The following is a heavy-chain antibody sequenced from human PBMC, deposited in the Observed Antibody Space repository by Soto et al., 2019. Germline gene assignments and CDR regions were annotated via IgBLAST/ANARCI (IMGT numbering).Heavy chain of an antibody. D-gene: IGHD3-10*01. V-gene: IGHV5-10-1*01. J-gene: IGHJ4*02. CDR3: ALTLPGGSGSNY. Sequence: PRESLKISCKGSGYSFTSYWISWVRQMPGKGLEWMGRIDPSDSYTNYSPSFQGHVTISADKSISTAYLQWSSLKASDTAMYYCALTLPGGSGSNYWGQGTLVTVSS. CDR2: IDPSDSYT. CDR1: GYSFTSYW.